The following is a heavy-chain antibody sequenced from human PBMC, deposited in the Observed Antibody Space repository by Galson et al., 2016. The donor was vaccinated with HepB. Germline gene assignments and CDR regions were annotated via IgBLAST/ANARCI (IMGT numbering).Heavy chain of an antibody. J-gene: IGHJ5*02. V-gene: IGHV4-39*01. CDR1: RGSISTFSHY. Sequence: SETLSLTCTVSRGSISTFSHYWGWIRQPPGKGLEWIGSIYLSGSIYYNASLKTRVTISVNTSKNQFSLRLTSVTAADTAVYHCARGELVRGLNYFDPWGQGTLVTVSS. CDR3: ARGELVRGLNYFDP. D-gene: IGHD5-24*01. CDR2: IYLSGSI.